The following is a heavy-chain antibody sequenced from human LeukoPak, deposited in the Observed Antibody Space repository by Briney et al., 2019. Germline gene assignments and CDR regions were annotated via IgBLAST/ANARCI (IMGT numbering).Heavy chain of an antibody. Sequence: PSETLSLTCAVCGGSFSGYYWSWIRQPPGKGLEWTGEINHSGSTNYNPSLKSRVTISVDTSKNQFSLKLSSVTAADTAAYYCARGRYGDYVGEDAFDIWGQGTMVTVSS. CDR2: INHSGST. CDR1: GGSFSGYY. CDR3: ARGRYGDYVGEDAFDI. J-gene: IGHJ3*02. V-gene: IGHV4-34*01. D-gene: IGHD4-17*01.